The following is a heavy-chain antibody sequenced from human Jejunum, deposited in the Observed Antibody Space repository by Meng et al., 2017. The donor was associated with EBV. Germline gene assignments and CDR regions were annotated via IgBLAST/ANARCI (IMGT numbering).Heavy chain of an antibody. V-gene: IGHV4-30-2*01. CDR3: ARGAYFDY. CDR1: GGSISSGGYS. CDR2: ISYSGSA. Sequence: LHRQESGSGLVKPSEPLSLTCAVSGGSISSGGYSWHWIRQPPGKGLQWIGYISYSGSAFYNPSLKSRVTLSVDRSKNQFSLNLSSVTAADTAVYYCARGAYFDYWGQGTLVTVSS. J-gene: IGHJ4*02.